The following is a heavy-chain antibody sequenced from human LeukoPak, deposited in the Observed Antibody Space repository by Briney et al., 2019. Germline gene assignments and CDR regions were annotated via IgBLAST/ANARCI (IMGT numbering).Heavy chain of an antibody. V-gene: IGHV3-74*01. Sequence: GGSLRLSCAASGFTFSSYWMHWVRQAPGKGLVWVSRINSDGSSTSYADSVKGRFTISRDNAKNTLFLQMNSLRAEDTAVYFCARGKTPAVTTPFDYWGQGTLVTVSS. J-gene: IGHJ4*02. D-gene: IGHD4-17*01. CDR2: INSDGSST. CDR1: GFTFSSYW. CDR3: ARGKTPAVTTPFDY.